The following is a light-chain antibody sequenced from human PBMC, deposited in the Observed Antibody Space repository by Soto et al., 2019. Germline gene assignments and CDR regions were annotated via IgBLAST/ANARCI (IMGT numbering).Light chain of an antibody. CDR1: ENIRSY. CDR2: AAS. CDR3: QQSYNSPPT. J-gene: IGKJ1*01. V-gene: IGKV1-39*01. Sequence: DIQMTQSPSSLSASVGDRVTITCRASENIRSYLNWYLHKPGKAPKLLIYAASTLQSGVPSRFSGSGSGTHFTLTTSNLQPEDCATYFCQQSYNSPPTFGQGTKVEI.